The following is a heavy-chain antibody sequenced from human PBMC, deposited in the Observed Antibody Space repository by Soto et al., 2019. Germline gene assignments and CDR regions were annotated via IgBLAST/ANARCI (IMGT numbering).Heavy chain of an antibody. J-gene: IGHJ3*02. Sequence: QVQLVQSGAEVKKPGSSVKVSCKASGGTFSSYAISWVRQAPGQGLEWMGGIIPIFGTANYAQKFQGRVTITADESTSTAYRELSSLRSEDTAVYYCARREDSSGYYYDAFDIWGQWTMVTVSS. V-gene: IGHV1-69*12. CDR2: IIPIFGTA. CDR1: GGTFSSYA. CDR3: ARREDSSGYYYDAFDI. D-gene: IGHD3-22*01.